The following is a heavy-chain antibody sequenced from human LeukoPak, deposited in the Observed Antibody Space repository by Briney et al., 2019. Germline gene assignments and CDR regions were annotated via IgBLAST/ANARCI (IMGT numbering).Heavy chain of an antibody. CDR3: EAVQRTAVVGTPPLN. CDR2: ISGNGVDT. V-gene: IGHV3-23*01. D-gene: IGHD6-13*01. CDR1: GFTFSNYA. Sequence: EPGGSLRLSCAASGFTFSNYAMSWVRQAPGKGLEWLSGISGNGVDTSHADSVKGRFTISRDNSKHTLYLQLNSLRAEDTAVYYCEAVQRTAVVGTPPLNWGQGTLVTVSS. J-gene: IGHJ4*02.